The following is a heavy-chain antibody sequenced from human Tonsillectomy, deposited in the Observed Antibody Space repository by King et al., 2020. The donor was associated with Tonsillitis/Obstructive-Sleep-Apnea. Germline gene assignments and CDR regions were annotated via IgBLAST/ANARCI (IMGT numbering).Heavy chain of an antibody. V-gene: IGHV1-3*01. D-gene: IGHD3-9*01. CDR3: ARDSPSDWLDAFRDY. CDR2: INAGNGNT. Sequence: QLVQSGAEVKKPGASVKVSCKTSGYTFTSYGMHWVRQAPGQRLEWMGWINAGNGNTKYSQKLQGRVTITRDTSANTAYMELSSLRSEDTAVYYCARDSPSDWLDAFRDYWGQGTLVTVSS. CDR1: GYTFTSYG. J-gene: IGHJ4*02.